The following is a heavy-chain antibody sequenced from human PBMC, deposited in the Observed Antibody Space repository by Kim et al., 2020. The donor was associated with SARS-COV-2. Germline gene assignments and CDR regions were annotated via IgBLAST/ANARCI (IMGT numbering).Heavy chain of an antibody. V-gene: IGHV3-74*01. Sequence: GGSLRLSCAASGFTFSTYWMHWVRQAPGKGLVWVSRIDPDGNTITYADSVKGRFTISRDNAKNTLYLQMNSLRAEDTAVYYCASFRVCYSGLGTLFTASS. J-gene: IGHJ4*02. CDR2: IDPDGNTI. CDR3: ASFRVCY. CDR1: GFTFSTYW.